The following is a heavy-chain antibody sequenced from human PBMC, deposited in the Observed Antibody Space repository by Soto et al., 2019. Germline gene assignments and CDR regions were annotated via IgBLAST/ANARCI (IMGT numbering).Heavy chain of an antibody. CDR1: GGFISSSNW. Sequence: SETLSLTCGVSGGFISSSNWWNWVRQAPGKGLEWIGEISPSGSTNYNPSLRSRITISVDKAKNQLCLRLKSVTAADTAVYYCARVKYYDSSGYYDRVFDYWGQGTLVTVSS. D-gene: IGHD3-22*01. CDR2: ISPSGST. CDR3: ARVKYYDSSGYYDRVFDY. J-gene: IGHJ4*02. V-gene: IGHV4-4*02.